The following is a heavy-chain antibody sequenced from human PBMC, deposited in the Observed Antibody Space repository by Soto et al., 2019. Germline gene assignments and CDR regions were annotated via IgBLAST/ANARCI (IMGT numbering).Heavy chain of an antibody. Sequence: PGESLKISCKGCGYSFTRYWIGWVRQMPGKGLEWMGIIYPTDSDTRYSRSFQGQVTISADKSISTACLQGSSLKASDTAMYYCAAYSGSFYYGMDVGGQGTTVTVSS. V-gene: IGHV5-51*01. D-gene: IGHD1-26*01. CDR2: IYPTDSDT. J-gene: IGHJ6*02. CDR1: GYSFTRYW. CDR3: AAYSGSFYYGMDV.